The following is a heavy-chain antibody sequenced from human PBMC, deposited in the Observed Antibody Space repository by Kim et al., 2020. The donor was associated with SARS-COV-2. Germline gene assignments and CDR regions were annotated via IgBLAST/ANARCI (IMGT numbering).Heavy chain of an antibody. J-gene: IGHJ5*02. D-gene: IGHD6-13*01. V-gene: IGHV6-1*01. CDR1: GDSVSSNSAA. Sequence: SQTLSLTCAISGDSVSSNSAAWNWIRQSPSRGLEWLGRTYYRSKWYNDYAVSVKSRITINPDTSKNQFSLQLNSVTPEDTAVYYCARDWVGYSSSWTRKNWFDPWGQGTLVTVSS. CDR2: TYYRSKWYN. CDR3: ARDWVGYSSSWTRKNWFDP.